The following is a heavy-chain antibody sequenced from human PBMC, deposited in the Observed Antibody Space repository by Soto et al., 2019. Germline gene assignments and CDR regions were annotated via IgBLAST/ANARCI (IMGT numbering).Heavy chain of an antibody. J-gene: IGHJ6*02. D-gene: IGHD4-4*01. CDR1: GYTFTKYG. CDR2: INPSGGYT. Sequence: ASVKVSCKASGYTFTKYGIAWVRQAPGQGLEWMGIINPSGGYTNYAQKFQGRVTMTRDTSTSTVYMELSSLRSEDTAVYYCARDLFRSNYYYGMDVWGQGTTVTVSS. V-gene: IGHV1-46*01. CDR3: ARDLFRSNYYYGMDV.